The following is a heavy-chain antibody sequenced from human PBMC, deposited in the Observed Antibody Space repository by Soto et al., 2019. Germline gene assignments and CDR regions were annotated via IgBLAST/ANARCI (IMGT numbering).Heavy chain of an antibody. V-gene: IGHV4-61*01. D-gene: IGHD2-8*01. Sequence: QVQLQESGPGRVKPSETLSLTCTVSGGSVSSGSYYWSWIRQPPGKGLEWIGYIYYSGSTNYNPSLKSRVTISVDTSKNQFSLKLSSVTAADTAVYYCARDGYCTNGVCYSDWGQGTLVTVSS. CDR3: ARDGYCTNGVCYSD. CDR1: GGSVSSGSYY. J-gene: IGHJ4*02. CDR2: IYYSGST.